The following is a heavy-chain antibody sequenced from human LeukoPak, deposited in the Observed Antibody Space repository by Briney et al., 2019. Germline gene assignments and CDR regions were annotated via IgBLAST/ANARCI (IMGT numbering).Heavy chain of an antibody. Sequence: GESLKISCKGSGYSFTNYWIGWVRQMPGKGLEWMGIMYPGDSDTRYSPSFQGQITISADKSISTTYLQWSSLKASDTAMYYCARGHDYGGNGFVMADYWGQGTLVTVSS. V-gene: IGHV5-51*01. D-gene: IGHD4-23*01. CDR2: MYPGDSDT. CDR3: ARGHDYGGNGFVMADY. J-gene: IGHJ4*02. CDR1: GYSFTNYW.